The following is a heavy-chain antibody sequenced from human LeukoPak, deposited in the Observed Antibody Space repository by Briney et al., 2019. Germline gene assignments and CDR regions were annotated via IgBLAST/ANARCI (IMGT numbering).Heavy chain of an antibody. CDR2: IRYDGTNK. Sequence: PGGSLRLSCAASRFSFSKYGMHWVRQAPGKGLEGVAFIRYDGTNKYYVDSVKGRFTISRDNSKNTLYLQMNSLRAEDTAVYYCAKDLYGDYGRGIDYWGQGTLVTVSS. CDR1: RFSFSKYG. CDR3: AKDLYGDYGRGIDY. D-gene: IGHD4-17*01. J-gene: IGHJ4*02. V-gene: IGHV3-30*02.